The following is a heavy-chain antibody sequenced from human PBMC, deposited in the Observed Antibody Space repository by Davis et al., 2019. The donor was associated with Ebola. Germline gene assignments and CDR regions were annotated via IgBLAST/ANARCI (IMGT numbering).Heavy chain of an antibody. J-gene: IGHJ6*02. D-gene: IGHD6-6*01. CDR3: AKPPSSSSPYGMDV. CDR1: GFTFSSYA. V-gene: IGHV3-23*01. Sequence: GESLKISCAASGFTFSSYAMSWVRQAPGRGLERVSGIGVSGGSTYYADSVKGRFTISRDNSKNTLYLQMNSLRAEDTAVYYCAKPPSSSSPYGMDVWGQGTTVTVSS. CDR2: IGVSGGST.